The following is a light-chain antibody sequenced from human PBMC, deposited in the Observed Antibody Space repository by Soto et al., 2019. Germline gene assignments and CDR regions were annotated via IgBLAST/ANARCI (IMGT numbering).Light chain of an antibody. V-gene: IGKV3-20*01. Sequence: EIVLTKSPGTLAFSPGERATLSCRASQSVTSNSLAWYQQKPGQPPRLLIYDASSRATGIPDRFSGTGSGTDFDLIISRVEPEDFAMYYCQQYGASPSLTVGGGTKVVSK. J-gene: IGKJ4*01. CDR1: QSVTSNS. CDR3: QQYGASPSLT. CDR2: DAS.